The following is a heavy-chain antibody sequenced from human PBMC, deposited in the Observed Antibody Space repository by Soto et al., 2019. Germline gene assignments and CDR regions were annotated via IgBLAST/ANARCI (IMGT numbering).Heavy chain of an antibody. D-gene: IGHD3-3*01. CDR2: IRYDGNNQ. CDR3: ARAVPNYDLEGY. V-gene: IGHV3-33*01. CDR1: GFSFSNFG. J-gene: IGHJ4*02. Sequence: QVQLVESGGGVVQPGRSLRLSCAASGFSFSNFGMHWVRQGPGKGLEWVALIRYDGNNQWYADSVKGRFTISKDNSKNTLYLHMNSLAAEDTAVYYCARAVPNYDLEGYWGQGTLVTVSS.